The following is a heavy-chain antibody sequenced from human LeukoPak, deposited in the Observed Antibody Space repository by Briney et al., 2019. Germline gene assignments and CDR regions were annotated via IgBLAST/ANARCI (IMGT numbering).Heavy chain of an antibody. CDR2: INSDGSST. D-gene: IGHD2-15*01. Sequence: GGSLRLSCAASGFTFSSYWMHWVRHAPGKGRVWVSRINSDGSSTSYADSVKGRFTISRDNAKNTLYLQMNSLRAEDTAVYYCAKDLSWYCSGGSCSLLSFDYWGQGTLVTVSS. V-gene: IGHV3-74*01. CDR1: GFTFSSYW. J-gene: IGHJ4*02. CDR3: AKDLSWYCSGGSCSLLSFDY.